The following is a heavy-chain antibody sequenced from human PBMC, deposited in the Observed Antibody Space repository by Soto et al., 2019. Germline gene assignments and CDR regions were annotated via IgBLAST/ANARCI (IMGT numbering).Heavy chain of an antibody. CDR1: GFTFSSYA. CDR2: ISGSGGST. D-gene: IGHD1-26*01. CDR3: AKEDRERPSFAY. V-gene: IGHV3-23*01. J-gene: IGHJ4*02. Sequence: EVQLLESGGGLVQPGGSLRLSCAASGFTFSSYAMSWVRQAPGKGLEWVSAISGSGGSTYYADSVKGRFTISRDNSKNTLYLQRNSRSAEDTPVYYCAKEDRERPSFAYWGQGPLVTVSP.